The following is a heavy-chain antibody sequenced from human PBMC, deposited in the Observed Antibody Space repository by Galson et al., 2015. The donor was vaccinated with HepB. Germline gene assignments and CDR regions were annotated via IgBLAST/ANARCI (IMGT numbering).Heavy chain of an antibody. J-gene: IGHJ4*02. D-gene: IGHD3-22*01. Sequence: SLRLSCAASGFTFSSYWMSWVRQAPGKGLEWVANIKQDGSEKYYVDSVKGRFTISRDNAKNSLYLQMNSLRAEDTAVYYCARDEYGYYDSSGYSLDYWGQGTLVTVSS. CDR1: GFTFSSYW. V-gene: IGHV3-7*01. CDR3: ARDEYGYYDSSGYSLDY. CDR2: IKQDGSEK.